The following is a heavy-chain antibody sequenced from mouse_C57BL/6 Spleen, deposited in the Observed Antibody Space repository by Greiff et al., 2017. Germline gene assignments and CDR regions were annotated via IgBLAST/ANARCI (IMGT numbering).Heavy chain of an antibody. J-gene: IGHJ2*01. V-gene: IGHV1-82*01. Sequence: VKLMESGPELVKPGASVKISCKASGYAFSSSWMNWVKQRPGKGLEWIGRIYPGDGDTNYNGKFKGKATLTADKSSSTAYMQLSSLTSEDSAVYFCARGGYHYFDYWGQGTTLTVSS. CDR3: ARGGYHYFDY. CDR2: IYPGDGDT. CDR1: GYAFSSSW.